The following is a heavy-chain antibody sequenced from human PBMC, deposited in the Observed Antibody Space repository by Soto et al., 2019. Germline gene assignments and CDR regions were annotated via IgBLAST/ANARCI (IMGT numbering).Heavy chain of an antibody. Sequence: PGGSLRLSCAASGFTFSSYEMNWVRQAPGKGLEWLSYIGRGGSDIYYADSVKGRFTISRGNAKNSLYLQMNSLRAEDTAVYYCARLTRDKYYYGMDVWGQGTTVTVSS. J-gene: IGHJ6*02. V-gene: IGHV3-48*03. CDR3: ARLTRDKYYYGMDV. D-gene: IGHD2-15*01. CDR2: IGRGGSDI. CDR1: GFTFSSYE.